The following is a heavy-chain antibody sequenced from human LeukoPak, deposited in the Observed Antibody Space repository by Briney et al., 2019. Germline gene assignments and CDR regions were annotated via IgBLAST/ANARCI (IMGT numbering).Heavy chain of an antibody. V-gene: IGHV3-30*02. CDR1: GFTFKTYG. J-gene: IGHJ2*01. CDR2: IRNDGSTE. Sequence: GGSLRLSCAASGFTFKTYGLHWVRQAPGKGLEWVAFIRNDGSTEYYADSVKGRFTISRDNSKNTLYLDMNSLTIEETAVYYCAKVHTSSWGFFEVWGRGAPVTVSS. CDR3: AKVHTSSWGFFEV. D-gene: IGHD6-13*01.